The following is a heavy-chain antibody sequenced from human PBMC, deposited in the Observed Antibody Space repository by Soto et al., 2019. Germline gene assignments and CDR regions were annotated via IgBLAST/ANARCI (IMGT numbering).Heavy chain of an antibody. D-gene: IGHD5-18*01. J-gene: IGHJ6*02. CDR3: ARERYSYDSPYYFGIDV. CDR2: VYYSGTT. Sequence: QVQLQESGPGLVKPSETLSLTCTVSGASVSSGSYYWHWIRQPPGKGLEWIGYVYYSGTTGHNPSLKSRVTISVDTSKSQFSLNLRSVTAADTAVYYCARERYSYDSPYYFGIDVWGHGTMVTVSS. V-gene: IGHV4-61*01. CDR1: GASVSSGSYY.